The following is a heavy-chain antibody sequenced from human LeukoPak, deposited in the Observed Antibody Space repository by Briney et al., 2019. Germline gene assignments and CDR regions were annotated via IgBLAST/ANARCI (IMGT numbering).Heavy chain of an antibody. V-gene: IGHV3-48*03. CDR3: ARGISAVAMVRGVISDY. J-gene: IGHJ4*02. CDR2: ISSSGSTI. CDR1: GFTFSSYE. Sequence: GGSLRLSCAASGFTFSSYEMNWVRQAPGKGLEWVSYISSSGSTIYYADSVKGRFTISRDNAKNSLYLQMNSLRAEDTAVYYCARGISAVAMVRGVISDYWGQGTLVTVSS. D-gene: IGHD3-10*01.